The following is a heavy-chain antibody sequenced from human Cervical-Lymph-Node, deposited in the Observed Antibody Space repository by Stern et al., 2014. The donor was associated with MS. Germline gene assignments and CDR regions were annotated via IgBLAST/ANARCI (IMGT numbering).Heavy chain of an antibody. CDR1: GGTFNSYA. J-gene: IGHJ4*02. D-gene: IGHD3-22*01. V-gene: IGHV1-69*01. CDR3: ARAPDHSGGYYYAY. Sequence: VQLVESGAEVKKPGSSVKVSCKAAGGTFNSYAISWVRQAPGQGLEWMGGIIPMFGKANYAQKFQGRVTITADESTSTANMEVGSLRSEDTAVYYCARAPDHSGGYYYAYWGQGTLVTVSS. CDR2: IIPMFGKA.